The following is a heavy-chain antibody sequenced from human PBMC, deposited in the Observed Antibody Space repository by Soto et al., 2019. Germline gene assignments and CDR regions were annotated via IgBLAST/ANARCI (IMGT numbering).Heavy chain of an antibody. Sequence: QVQLVQSGAEVKKPGASVKVSCKASGYTFTSYAMHWVRQAPGQTIEWMGWINAGNGNTKYSQKFQARVTITRDTSGCTAYMEVSSLRSEDTAVYYGARGTGGPDGPGDYLGPGTLVNVSS. V-gene: IGHV1-3*01. CDR3: ARGTGGPDGPGDY. D-gene: IGHD3-10*01. CDR2: INAGNGNT. CDR1: GYTFTSYA. J-gene: IGHJ4*02.